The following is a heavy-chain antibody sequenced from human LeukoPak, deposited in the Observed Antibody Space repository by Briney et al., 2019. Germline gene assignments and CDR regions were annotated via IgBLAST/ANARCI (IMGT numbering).Heavy chain of an antibody. D-gene: IGHD2-15*01. Sequence: GGSLRLSCAASGFTFSSYWMSWVRQAPGKGLEWVANIKQDGSEKYYVDSVKGRFTISRDNAKNSLYLQMNSLRAEDTAVYYCARNARYCSGGSCYSGDYWGQGTLVTVSS. CDR2: IKQDGSEK. CDR3: ARNARYCSGGSCYSGDY. CDR1: GFTFSSYW. J-gene: IGHJ4*02. V-gene: IGHV3-7*01.